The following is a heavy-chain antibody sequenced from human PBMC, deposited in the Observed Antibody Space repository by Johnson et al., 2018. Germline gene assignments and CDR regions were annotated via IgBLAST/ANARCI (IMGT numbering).Heavy chain of an antibody. CDR2: ISYDGNNK. CDR1: GFTFCPYG. CDR3: ARAKVSADISFDI. J-gene: IGHJ3*02. V-gene: IGHV3-30*03. D-gene: IGHD2-2*01. Sequence: QVQLVESGGGVVQPGRSLRLSCAASGFTFCPYGMHWVRQAPGKGLEWVALISYDGNNKYYVDSLKGRFTISRDNAKNSLYLQMSSLRAEDTAMYYCARAKVSADISFDIWGQGTMVAVFS.